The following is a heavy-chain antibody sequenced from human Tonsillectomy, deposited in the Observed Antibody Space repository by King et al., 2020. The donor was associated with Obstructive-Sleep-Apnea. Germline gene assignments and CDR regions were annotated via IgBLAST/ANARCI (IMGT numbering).Heavy chain of an antibody. J-gene: IGHJ5*02. D-gene: IGHD5-24*01. V-gene: IGHV3-11*01. CDR3: AGLLRDERFDP. CDR1: GFTFGDYY. CDR2: ISTSGSTI. Sequence: QVQLVESGGGLVKPGGSLRLSCAASGFTFGDYYMNWIRQAPGKGLEWVSYISTSGSTIYYADSVKGRFTISRDNAKNSLYLQMNSLRAEDTAVYYCAGLLRDERFDPWGQGTLVTVSS.